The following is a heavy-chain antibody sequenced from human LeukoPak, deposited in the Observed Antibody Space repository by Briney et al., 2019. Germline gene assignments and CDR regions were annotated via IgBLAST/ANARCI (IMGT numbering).Heavy chain of an antibody. D-gene: IGHD1-26*01. CDR1: GGSISSSGYY. J-gene: IGHJ4*02. Sequence: KPLETPSLTFTVSGGSISSSGYYWGWIRQPPGKGLEWIGSIYHSGSTYYNPSLKSRVTISVDTSKNQFSLKLSSVTAADTAVYYCASSSGSYSFDYWGQGTLVTVSS. CDR2: IYHSGST. CDR3: ASSSGSYSFDY. V-gene: IGHV4-39*07.